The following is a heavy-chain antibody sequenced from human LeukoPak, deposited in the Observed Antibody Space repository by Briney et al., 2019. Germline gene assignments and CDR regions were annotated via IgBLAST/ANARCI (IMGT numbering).Heavy chain of an antibody. CDR3: ARALGSSWDSSLDS. Sequence: PGGSLRLSCAASGFTFSNYAMHWVRQAPGKGLEWVALISYDGSVEKNAASVKGRFTISRDNSKNTLHLQMNSLRTEDTAVYYCARALGSSWDSSLDSWGQGTLVPVSS. D-gene: IGHD6-13*01. V-gene: IGHV3-30*04. CDR1: GFTFSNYA. J-gene: IGHJ4*02. CDR2: ISYDGSVE.